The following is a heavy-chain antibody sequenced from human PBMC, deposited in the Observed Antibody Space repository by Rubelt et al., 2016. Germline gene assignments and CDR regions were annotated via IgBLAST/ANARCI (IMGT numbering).Heavy chain of an antibody. V-gene: IGHV4-34*02. CDR3: ARLASWGNFRFDY. J-gene: IGHJ4*02. Sequence: QVQLQQWGAGLLKPSETLSLTCAVYGGSFSGYYWSWIRQPPGKGLEWIGEINHSGSTNYNPSLKRRVTITLDTSKNMFSLKLLSVTAADPAVYYCARLASWGNFRFDYWGQGILVTVSS. CDR1: GGSFSGYY. D-gene: IGHD3-16*02. CDR2: INHSGST.